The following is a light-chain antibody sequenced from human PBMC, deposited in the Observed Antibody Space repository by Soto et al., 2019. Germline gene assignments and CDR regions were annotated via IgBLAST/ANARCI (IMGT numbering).Light chain of an antibody. CDR2: AAS. CDR3: QQYGDSIT. J-gene: IGKJ4*01. Sequence: ETVLTQSPSILSLSPGERATLSCRASQSVRSSYLAWYQQKPGQAPRLLIYAASTRVTGIADRFSGSGSGTDFTLTISRLEAEDFAVYHCQQYGDSITFGGGTKVEIK. V-gene: IGKV3-20*01. CDR1: QSVRSSY.